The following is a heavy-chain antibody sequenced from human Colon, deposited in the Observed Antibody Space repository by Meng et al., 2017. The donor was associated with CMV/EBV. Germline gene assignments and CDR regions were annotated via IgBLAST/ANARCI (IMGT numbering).Heavy chain of an antibody. V-gene: IGHV3-7*01. CDR1: GFTFSSYW. CDR3: ARDEPAPTSYYDFWSGYYTGISDYYGMDV. D-gene: IGHD3-3*01. J-gene: IGHJ6*02. Sequence: GGSLRLSCAASGFTFSSYWMSWVRQAPGKGLEWVANIKQDGSEKYYVDSVKGRFTISRDNAKNSLYLQMNSLRAEDTAVYYCARDEPAPTSYYDFWSGYYTGISDYYGMDVWGQGTTVTVSS. CDR2: IKQDGSEK.